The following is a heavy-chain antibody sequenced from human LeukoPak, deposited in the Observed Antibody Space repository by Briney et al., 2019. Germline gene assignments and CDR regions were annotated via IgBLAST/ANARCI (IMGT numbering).Heavy chain of an antibody. CDR3: AREYGDLDY. Sequence: SETLSLTCTVSGXSISSSSYYWGWIRQPPGKGLEWIGSIYSSGSTYYNPSLKSRVTISVDTSKNQFSLKLRSVTAADTAVYYCAREYGDLDYWGQGTLVTVSS. CDR1: GXSISSSSYY. J-gene: IGHJ4*02. V-gene: IGHV4-39*07. D-gene: IGHD2-21*01. CDR2: IYSSGST.